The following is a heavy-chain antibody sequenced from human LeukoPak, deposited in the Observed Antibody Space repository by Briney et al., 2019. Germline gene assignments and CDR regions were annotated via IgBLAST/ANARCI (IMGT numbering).Heavy chain of an antibody. CDR3: ARLHDYYYYGMDV. Sequence: WASVKVSCKASGYTFTGYYMHWVRQAPGQGLEWMGWINPNSGGTNYAQKFQGRVTMTRDTSISTAYMELSRLRSDDTAVYYCARLHDYYYYGMDVWGQGTTVTVSS. CDR2: INPNSGGT. CDR1: GYTFTGYY. V-gene: IGHV1-2*02. D-gene: IGHD4-11*01. J-gene: IGHJ6*02.